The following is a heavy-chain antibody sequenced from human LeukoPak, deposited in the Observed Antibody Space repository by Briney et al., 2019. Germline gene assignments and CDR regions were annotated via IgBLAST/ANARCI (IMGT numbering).Heavy chain of an antibody. CDR3: ARGRDYYDSSGYYLSFDY. D-gene: IGHD3-22*01. CDR2: INHSGST. CDR1: GGSFSGYY. V-gene: IGHV4-34*01. Sequence: SETLSLTCAVYGGSFSGYYWSWIRQPPGKGLDWIGEINHSGSTNYNPSLKSRVTISVDTSKNQFSLKLSSVTAADTAVYYCARGRDYYDSSGYYLSFDYWGQGTLVTVSS. J-gene: IGHJ4*02.